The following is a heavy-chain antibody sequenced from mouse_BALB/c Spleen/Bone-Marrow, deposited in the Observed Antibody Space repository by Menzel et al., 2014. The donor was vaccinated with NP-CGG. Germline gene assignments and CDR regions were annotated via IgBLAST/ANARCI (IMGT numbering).Heavy chain of an antibody. J-gene: IGHJ4*01. V-gene: IGHV1-26*01. CDR3: ARYGTYYYAMDY. D-gene: IGHD1-1*01. Sequence: VQLQQSGPDLVKPGASVKISCKASGYSFTGYYMHWVKQSHGKSLEWIGRVNPNNGGTSYNQRFKDKAILTVDKSSSTAYMEIRSLTSEDSAVNFCARYGTYYYAMDYWGQGTSVTVPS. CDR2: VNPNNGGT. CDR1: GYSFTGYY.